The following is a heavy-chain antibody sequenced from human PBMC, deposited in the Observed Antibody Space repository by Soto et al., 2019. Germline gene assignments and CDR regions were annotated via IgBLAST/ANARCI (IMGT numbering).Heavy chain of an antibody. Sequence: ASVQVSCKASGGTFSSYAISGVRQAPGQGLEWMGGIIPIFGTANYAQKFQGRVTITADESTSTAYMELSSLRSEDTAVYYCARDHPCSSTSCYDYYYYGMDVGGQGPTVTSP. V-gene: IGHV1-69*13. J-gene: IGHJ6*02. CDR2: IIPIFGTA. CDR1: GGTFSSYA. CDR3: ARDHPCSSTSCYDYYYYGMDV. D-gene: IGHD2-2*01.